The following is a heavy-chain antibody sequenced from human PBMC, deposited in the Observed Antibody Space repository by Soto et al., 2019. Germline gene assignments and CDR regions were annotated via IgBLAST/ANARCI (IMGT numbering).Heavy chain of an antibody. D-gene: IGHD3-10*01. Sequence: GGSLRLSCAASGFTFSSYAMSWVRQAPGKGLEWVSAISGSGGSTYYADSVKGRFTISRDISKNPLYPQMNSLRAEDTAVYYCATYYYGSGSTYYFDYWGQGTLVTVSS. J-gene: IGHJ4*02. CDR2: ISGSGGST. CDR3: ATYYYGSGSTYYFDY. CDR1: GFTFSSYA. V-gene: IGHV3-23*01.